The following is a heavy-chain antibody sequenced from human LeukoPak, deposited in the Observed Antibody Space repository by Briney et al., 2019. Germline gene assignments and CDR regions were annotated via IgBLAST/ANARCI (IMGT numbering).Heavy chain of an antibody. CDR2: ISGSGSRT. D-gene: IGHD1-26*01. V-gene: IGHV3-23*01. CDR1: GCTFNNYA. J-gene: IGHJ4*02. CDR3: AKDGGTALVDY. Sequence: PGGSLRLSCAAAGCTFNNYAMSWVRQAPGKGLEWVSGISGSGSRTYYADSVKGRFTISRDNSKNTLCVQMNSLRAEDTAVYYCAKDGGTALVDYWGQGTLVTVSS.